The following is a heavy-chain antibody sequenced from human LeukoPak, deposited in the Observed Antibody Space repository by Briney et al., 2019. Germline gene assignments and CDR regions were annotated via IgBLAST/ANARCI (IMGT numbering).Heavy chain of an antibody. J-gene: IGHJ4*02. D-gene: IGHD4-17*01. V-gene: IGHV4-34*01. CDR3: AGLRYLSNFDY. Sequence: SETLSLTCAVSGGSFSGYYWSWIRQPPGKGLEWIGSIYHSGSTYYNPSLKSRVTISVDTSKNQFSLKLSSVTAADTAVYYCAGLRYLSNFDYWGQGTLVTVSS. CDR2: IYHSGST. CDR1: GGSFSGYY.